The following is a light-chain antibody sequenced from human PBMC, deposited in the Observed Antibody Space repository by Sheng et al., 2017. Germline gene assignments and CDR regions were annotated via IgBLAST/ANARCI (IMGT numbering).Light chain of an antibody. CDR1: SSDVGGYNY. CDR3: SSYRPTNTPLLV. CDR2: DVV. J-gene: IGLJ1*01. Sequence: QSVLTQPHSVAGSPGQSVTISCAGTSSDVGGYNYVSWYQQHPGKAPKLIIYDVVKRPSGVPDRFSGSKSGNTASLTISGLQAEDEAVYYCSSYRPTNTPLLVF. V-gene: IGLV2-11*01.